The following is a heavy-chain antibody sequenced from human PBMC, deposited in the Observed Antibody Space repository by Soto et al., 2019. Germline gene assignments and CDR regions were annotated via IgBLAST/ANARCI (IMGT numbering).Heavy chain of an antibody. CDR1: GASLSRYY. J-gene: IGHJ5*02. D-gene: IGHD1-26*01. CDR2: IYATGDT. CDR3: VRDGTKNLRDRFEP. V-gene: IGHV4-4*07. Sequence: KTSETLSLTCNVPGASLSRYYWSWIRQPPGKGLEWIGRIYATGDTDYNPSLKSRISMSVDMSKKQFSLTLRSVTAADTAIYYCVRDGTKNLRDRFEPWGRGILVTVSS.